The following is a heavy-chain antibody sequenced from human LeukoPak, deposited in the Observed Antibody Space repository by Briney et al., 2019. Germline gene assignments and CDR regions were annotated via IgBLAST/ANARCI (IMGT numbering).Heavy chain of an antibody. J-gene: IGHJ4*02. CDR2: IKQDGSEE. V-gene: IGHV3-7*04. Sequence: PGGSLRLSCAASGFTFSNYWVGWVRQGPGKGLEWVANIKQDGSEEDYVDSVKGRFTISRDNSKNSLYLQMNSLRAEDTAVYYCARDGYGSGSHDYWGQGTLVTVSS. CDR3: ARDGYGSGSHDY. CDR1: GFTFSNYW. D-gene: IGHD3-10*01.